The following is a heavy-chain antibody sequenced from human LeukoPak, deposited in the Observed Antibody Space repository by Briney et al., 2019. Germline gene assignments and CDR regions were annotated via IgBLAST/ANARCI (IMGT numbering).Heavy chain of an antibody. V-gene: IGHV3-30*18. CDR3: AKERSGNFQH. CDR1: GFTFSSYG. CDR2: ISYDGSNK. Sequence: GRSPRLSCAASGFTFSSYGMHWVRQAPGRGLEWVAVISYDGSNKYYADSVKGRFTISRDNSKNTLYLQMNSLRAEDTAVYYCAKERSGNFQHWGQGTLVTVSS. J-gene: IGHJ1*01.